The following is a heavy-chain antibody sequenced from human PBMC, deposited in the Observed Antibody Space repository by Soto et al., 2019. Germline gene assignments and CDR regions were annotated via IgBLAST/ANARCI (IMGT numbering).Heavy chain of an antibody. J-gene: IGHJ6*02. CDR2: IYYSGSP. CDR1: GGPISSYY. Sequence: QVNLQGSAPGLVKLPETLSLTCPVSGGPISSYYWSWFRKPPGKELEWIGIIYYSGSPNYTPSLKSRVTISVDTSKNQFSLKLSSVTAADTAVYYCARHSPGYYYGMDVWGQGTTVTVSS. V-gene: IGHV4-59*08. CDR3: ARHSPGYYYGMDV.